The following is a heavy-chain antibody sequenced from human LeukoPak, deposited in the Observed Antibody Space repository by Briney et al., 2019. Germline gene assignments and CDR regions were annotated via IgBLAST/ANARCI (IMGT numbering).Heavy chain of an antibody. CDR2: ISGSGGST. J-gene: IGHJ4*02. V-gene: IGHV3-23*01. Sequence: HPGGSLRLSCAASGFTFSSYAMSWVRQAPGKGLEWVSAISGSGGSTYYADSVKGRFTISRDNSKNTLYLQMNSLRAEDTAVYYCAKDGGGWFFFDYWGQGTLVTVSS. CDR3: AKDGGGWFFFDY. CDR1: GFTFSSYA. D-gene: IGHD2-15*01.